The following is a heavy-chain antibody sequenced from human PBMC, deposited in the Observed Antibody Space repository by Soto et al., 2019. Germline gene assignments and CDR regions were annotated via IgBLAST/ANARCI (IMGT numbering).Heavy chain of an antibody. D-gene: IGHD3-10*01. CDR1: GGSISSSSYY. V-gene: IGHV4-39*02. J-gene: IGHJ6*02. Sequence: PSETLSLTCTVSGGSISSSSYYWGWIRQPPGKGLEWIGSIYYSGSTYYNPSLKSRVTISVDTSKNQFSLKLSSVTAADTAVYYCARDLGRGLTYYYGMDVWGQGTTVTVSS. CDR2: IYYSGST. CDR3: ARDLGRGLTYYYGMDV.